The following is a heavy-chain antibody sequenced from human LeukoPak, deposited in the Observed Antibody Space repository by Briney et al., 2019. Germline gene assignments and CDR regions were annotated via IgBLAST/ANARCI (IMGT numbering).Heavy chain of an antibody. V-gene: IGHV3-73*01. CDR3: TRQEGQYCTSTSCSSSFDS. J-gene: IGHJ4*02. D-gene: IGHD2-2*01. Sequence: GGSLRLSCAASGFTLSGSAMHWVRQASGKGLEWVGRIRNKANSYATAYSASVRGRFTLSRDDSKNTAHLQMNSLKTEDTAVYYCTRQEGQYCTSTSCSSSFDSWGQGTLVTVSS. CDR1: GFTLSGSA. CDR2: IRNKANSYAT.